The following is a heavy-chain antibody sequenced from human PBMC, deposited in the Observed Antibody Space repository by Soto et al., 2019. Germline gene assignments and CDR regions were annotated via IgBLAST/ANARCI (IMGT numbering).Heavy chain of an antibody. CDR3: ARGLLGMWELQFLRRYYGMDV. CDR2: INPNSGGT. J-gene: IGHJ6*02. CDR1: GYTFTGYY. D-gene: IGHD1-26*01. V-gene: IGHV1-2*04. Sequence: ASVKVSCKASGYTFTGYYMHWVRQAPGQGLEWMGWINPNSGGTNYAQKFQGWVTMTRDTSISTAYMELSRLRSDDTAVYYCARGLLGMWELQFLRRYYGMDVWGQGTTVTVSS.